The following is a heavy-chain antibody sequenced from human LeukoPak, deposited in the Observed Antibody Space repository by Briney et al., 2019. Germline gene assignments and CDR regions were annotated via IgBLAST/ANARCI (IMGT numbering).Heavy chain of an antibody. CDR2: INPNSGGT. CDR1: GYTFTGYY. V-gene: IGHV1-2*02. J-gene: IGHJ4*03. Sequence: ASVKVSCKASGYTFTGYYLHWVRQAPGQGLEWMGWINPNSGGTNYAQKLQGRVTMTRDTSISTAYMELTRLTSDDTAVYYCARDGEDGSYLDYWGQGTLVTVSS. CDR3: ARDGEDGSYLDY. D-gene: IGHD4-17*01.